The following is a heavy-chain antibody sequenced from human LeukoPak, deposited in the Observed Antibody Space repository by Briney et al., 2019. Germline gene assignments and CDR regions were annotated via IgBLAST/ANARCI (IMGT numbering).Heavy chain of an antibody. Sequence: ASVKVSCKASGYTFTGYYMHWVRQAPGQGLEWMGWINPNSGGTNYAQKFQGRVTMTRDTSISTAYMELSRLRSDDTAVYYCARDEIVVVPAALDYWGQGTLATVSS. CDR1: GYTFTGYY. V-gene: IGHV1-2*02. CDR2: INPNSGGT. CDR3: ARDEIVVVPAALDY. J-gene: IGHJ4*02. D-gene: IGHD2-2*01.